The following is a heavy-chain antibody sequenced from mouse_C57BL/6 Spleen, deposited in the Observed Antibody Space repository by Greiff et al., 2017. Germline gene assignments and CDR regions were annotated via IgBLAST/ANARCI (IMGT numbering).Heavy chain of an antibody. D-gene: IGHD2-3*01. CDR3: AREGDGLPY. CDR1: GYSITSGYY. Sequence: EVQLQQSGPGLVKPSQSLSLTCSVTGYSITSGYYWNWIRQFPGNKLEWMGYISYDGSNNYNPSLKNRISITRDTSKNQFFLKLNSVTTEDTATYYCAREGDGLPYWGQGTLVTVSA. J-gene: IGHJ3*01. V-gene: IGHV3-6*01. CDR2: ISYDGSN.